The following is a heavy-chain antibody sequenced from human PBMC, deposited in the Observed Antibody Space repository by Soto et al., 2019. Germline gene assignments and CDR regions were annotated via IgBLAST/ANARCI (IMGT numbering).Heavy chain of an antibody. CDR2: MIPTFGAA. CDR3: ATPSSGHDFLFEH. J-gene: IGHJ4*02. CDR1: GDTFSSNS. Sequence: QVQLVQSGAEVRKPGSSVKVSCKASGDTFSSNSFSWVRQAPGQGPAYMGGMIPTFGAANYAQRFQDRLTITANESTTTVYMQLSSQRPDDTAVYYCATPSSGHDFLFEHWGQGTLVTVSS. V-gene: IGHV1-69*01. D-gene: IGHD5-12*01.